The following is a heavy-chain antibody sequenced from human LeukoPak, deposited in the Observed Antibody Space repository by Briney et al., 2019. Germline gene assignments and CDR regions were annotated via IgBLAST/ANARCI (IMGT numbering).Heavy chain of an antibody. CDR1: GGSFSGYY. CDR2: INHSGST. D-gene: IGHD2-15*01. CDR3: ARRYCSGGMCYWLDY. J-gene: IGHJ4*02. V-gene: IGHV4-34*01. Sequence: SETLSLTCAVYGGSFSGYYWSWIRQPPGKGLEWIGEINHSGSTNYTPSLKSRVTISVDKSKNQFSLKLSSVPAADTAVYYCARRYCSGGMCYWLDYWGQGTLVTVSS.